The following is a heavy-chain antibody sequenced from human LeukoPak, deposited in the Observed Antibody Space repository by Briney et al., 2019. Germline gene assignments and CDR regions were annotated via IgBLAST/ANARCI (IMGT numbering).Heavy chain of an antibody. CDR2: FDPEDGET. D-gene: IGHD2-8*02. CDR1: GYTFTGYY. J-gene: IGHJ4*02. V-gene: IGHV1-24*01. Sequence: ASVKVSCKASGYTFTGYYMHWVRQAPGKGLEWMGGFDPEDGETIYAQKFQGRVTMTEDTSTDTAYMELSSLRSEDPAVYYCAALGYCTVYQCGDYWGQGTLVTVSS. CDR3: AALGYCTVYQCGDY.